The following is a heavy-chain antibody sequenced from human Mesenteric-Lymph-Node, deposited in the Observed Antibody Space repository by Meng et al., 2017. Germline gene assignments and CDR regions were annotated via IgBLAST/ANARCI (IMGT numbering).Heavy chain of an antibody. D-gene: IGHD3-16*01. Sequence: EVELVESVGGLVQPGGSLRLSCAASGFTFSSSSMSWVRQAPGKGLEWVSTFAANNSTYYADSVKGRFTISRDNSKNTLYLQMNSLRAEDTAVYYCAKLTSLWGQGTLVTVSS. V-gene: IGHV3-23*04. CDR2: FAANNST. J-gene: IGHJ4*02. CDR3: AKLTSL. CDR1: GFTFSSSS.